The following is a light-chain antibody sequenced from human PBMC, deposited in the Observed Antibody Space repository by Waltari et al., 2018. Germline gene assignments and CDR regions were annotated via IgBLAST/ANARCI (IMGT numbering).Light chain of an antibody. CDR3: ATWDDRLRERV. J-gene: IGLJ3*02. V-gene: IGLV1-47*01. Sequence: QSVLTQPPSSSGTPGQGVTISCSGSSSNIGGNYVFWYRQLPATAPKLLIYRNDQRASGVPVRCSASKSATSASLASSGLRSEDEADYYCATWDDRLRERVFRGGTKLTVL. CDR1: SSNIGGNY. CDR2: RND.